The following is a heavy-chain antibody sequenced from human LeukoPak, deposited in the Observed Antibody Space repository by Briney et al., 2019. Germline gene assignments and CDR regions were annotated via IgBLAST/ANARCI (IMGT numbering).Heavy chain of an antibody. Sequence: SETLSLTCAVYGGSFSGYYWSWIRQPPGKGLEWIGEINHSGSTNYNPSLKSRVTISVDTSKNQFSLKLSSVTAADTAVYYCARDGLGYCSGGSCSQPIDYWGQGTLVTVSS. V-gene: IGHV4-34*01. CDR2: INHSGST. J-gene: IGHJ4*02. CDR1: GGSFSGYY. D-gene: IGHD2-15*01. CDR3: ARDGLGYCSGGSCSQPIDY.